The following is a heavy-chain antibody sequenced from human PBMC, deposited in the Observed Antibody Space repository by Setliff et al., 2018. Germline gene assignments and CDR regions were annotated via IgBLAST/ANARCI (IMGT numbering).Heavy chain of an antibody. D-gene: IGHD3-3*01. CDR2: ISSTSGTI. J-gene: IGHJ4*02. CDR3: AREVWNIYDNDNAWSGYSDH. Sequence: PGGSLRLSCVASGFSLTSHNIHWVRQAPGKGLEWISYISSTSGTIYYADSVKGRFTISRDNAKNSLYLQMNSRTAEDTALYYSAREVWNIYDNDNAWSGYSDHWGQGTLVTVS. V-gene: IGHV3-48*01. CDR1: GFSLTSHN.